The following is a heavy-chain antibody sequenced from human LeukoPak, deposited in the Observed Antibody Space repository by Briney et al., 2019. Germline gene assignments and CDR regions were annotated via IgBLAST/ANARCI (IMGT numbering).Heavy chain of an antibody. CDR1: GGSIRSYY. CDR2: IHDSGST. V-gene: IGHV4-59*12. CDR3: ARGRITGTTSALDY. D-gene: IGHD1-7*01. J-gene: IGHJ4*02. Sequence: SETLSLTCTVSGGSIRSYYWSWIRQPPGKGLEWIAHIHDSGSTSYNPSLKSRLTMSVDTSKNQFSLKLSSVTAADTAVYYCARGRITGTTSALDYWGQGTLVTVSS.